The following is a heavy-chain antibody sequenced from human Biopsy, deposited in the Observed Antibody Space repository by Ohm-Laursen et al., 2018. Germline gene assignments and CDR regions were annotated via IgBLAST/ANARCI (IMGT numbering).Heavy chain of an antibody. CDR1: EFIFSRFW. Sequence: SLRLSCTASEFIFSRFWMYWVRKAPGKGLVWVSRINSDGSSTNYADAVKGRLTISRDNAKNTVFLQMNSLRAEDTAVYYCTRAEAGSGSLLYFDYWGQGTLVTVSS. J-gene: IGHJ4*02. D-gene: IGHD3-10*01. CDR2: INSDGSST. CDR3: TRAEAGSGSLLYFDY. V-gene: IGHV3-74*01.